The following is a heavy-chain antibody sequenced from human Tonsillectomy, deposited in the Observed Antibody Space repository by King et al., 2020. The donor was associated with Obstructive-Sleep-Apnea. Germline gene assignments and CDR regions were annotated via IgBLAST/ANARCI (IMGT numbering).Heavy chain of an antibody. CDR1: GFTFSDYY. Sequence: QVQLVASGGGLVKPGGSLRLSCAASGFTFSDYYMSWIRQAPGRGLEWGSYISSSSSYTNYADSVKGRFTIARDNAKNSLYLQMNSLRAEDTAVYYCARENYGPSEAFANYWGQGTLVTVSS. V-gene: IGHV3-11*06. CDR2: ISSSSSYT. D-gene: IGHD3-3*02. J-gene: IGHJ4*02. CDR3: ARENYGPSEAFANY.